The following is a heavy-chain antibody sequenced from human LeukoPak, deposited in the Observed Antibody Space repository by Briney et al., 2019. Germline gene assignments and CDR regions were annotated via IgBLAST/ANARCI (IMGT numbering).Heavy chain of an antibody. CDR1: GGSFSGYY. Sequence: PSETLSLTCAVYGGSFSGYYWSWIRQPPGKGLEWIGEINHSGSTNYNPSLKSRVTISVDTSKNQFSLKLSSVTAADTAVYYCARGERLVLLEKVNWFDPWGKGTLVTVSS. V-gene: IGHV4-34*01. CDR2: INHSGST. J-gene: IGHJ5*02. CDR3: ARGERLVLLEKVNWFDP. D-gene: IGHD3-3*01.